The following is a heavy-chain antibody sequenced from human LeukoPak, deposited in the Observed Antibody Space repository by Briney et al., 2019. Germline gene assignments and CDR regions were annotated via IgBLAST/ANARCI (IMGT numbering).Heavy chain of an antibody. Sequence: SETLSLTCTVSGGSLSSYYWSWIRQPPGKGLEWIGYIYYSGSTNYNPSLKSRVTISVDTSKNQFSLKLSSVTAADTAVYYCARGNYYDSSGVFDYWGQGTLVTVSS. CDR3: ARGNYYDSSGVFDY. V-gene: IGHV4-59*01. CDR2: IYYSGST. J-gene: IGHJ4*02. D-gene: IGHD3-22*01. CDR1: GGSLSSYY.